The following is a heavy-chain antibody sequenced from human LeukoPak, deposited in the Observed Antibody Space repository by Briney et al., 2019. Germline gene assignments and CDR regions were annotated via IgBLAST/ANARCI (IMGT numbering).Heavy chain of an antibody. Sequence: SETLSLTCTVSGGSISSHYYWNWFRQPAGKGLEWIGRIYSSGNSYYNASLQSRVTMSVDTSKNQFSLKLSSVTAADTAVYYCARDWGVSARPGYMDVWGKGTTVTVSS. CDR1: GGSISSHYY. CDR3: ARDWGVSARPGYMDV. CDR2: IYSSGNS. V-gene: IGHV4-4*07. J-gene: IGHJ6*03. D-gene: IGHD6-6*01.